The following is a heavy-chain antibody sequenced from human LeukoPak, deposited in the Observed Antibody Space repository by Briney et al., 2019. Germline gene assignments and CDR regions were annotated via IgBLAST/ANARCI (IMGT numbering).Heavy chain of an antibody. J-gene: IGHJ4*02. Sequence: GASVKVSCKASGYTFTSYGISWVRQAPGQGLEWMGWISAYNGNTDYAQKLQGRVTMTTDTSTSTAYMELRSLRSDDTAVYYCARAVGRYYDILTGFAYWGQGTLVTVSS. CDR2: ISAYNGNT. V-gene: IGHV1-18*01. CDR1: GYTFTSYG. D-gene: IGHD3-9*01. CDR3: ARAVGRYYDILTGFAY.